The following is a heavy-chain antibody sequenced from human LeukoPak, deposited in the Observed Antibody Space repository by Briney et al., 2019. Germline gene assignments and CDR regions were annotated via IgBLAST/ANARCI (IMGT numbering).Heavy chain of an antibody. CDR3: ARADCGGGNCYLFY. CDR2: ITRSGSTV. V-gene: IGHV3-48*03. D-gene: IGHD2-15*01. J-gene: IGHJ4*02. Sequence: SGGSLRLSCAASGFTFRNYEMNWVRQAPGKGLEWVSYITRSGSTVYYVDSVKGRFTISRDNSKNSLYLQMKALRAQDTPVFYLARADCGGGNCYLFYWGQGILVTVSS. CDR1: GFTFRNYE.